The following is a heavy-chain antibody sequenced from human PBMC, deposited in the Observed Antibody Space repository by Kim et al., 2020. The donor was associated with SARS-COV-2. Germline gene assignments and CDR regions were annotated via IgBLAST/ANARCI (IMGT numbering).Heavy chain of an antibody. CDR2: ITYDGSNK. CDR3: AKDRGIQLWSNYSYVMDV. CDR1: GFTFSTYG. V-gene: IGHV3-30*18. Sequence: GGSLRLSCAASGFTFSTYGMHWVRQAPGKGLEWVSVITYDGSNKYYADSVKGRFTISRDNSKNTLYLQMNSLRAEDTAVYYCAKDRGIQLWSNYSYVMDV. D-gene: IGHD5-18*01. J-gene: IGHJ6*01.